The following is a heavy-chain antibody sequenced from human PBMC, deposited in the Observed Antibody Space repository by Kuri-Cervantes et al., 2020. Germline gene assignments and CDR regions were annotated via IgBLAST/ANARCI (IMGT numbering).Heavy chain of an antibody. CDR1: GYTFTSYY. CDR2: INPSGGST. D-gene: IGHD5-18*01. Sequence: ASVKVSCKASGYTFTSYYMHWVRQAPGQGLEWMGIINPSGGSTSYAQKFQGRVTITRDTSASTAYMELSSLRSEDTAVYYCARDRQLWLFDYWGQGTLVTVSS. J-gene: IGHJ4*02. CDR3: ARDRQLWLFDY. V-gene: IGHV1-46*01.